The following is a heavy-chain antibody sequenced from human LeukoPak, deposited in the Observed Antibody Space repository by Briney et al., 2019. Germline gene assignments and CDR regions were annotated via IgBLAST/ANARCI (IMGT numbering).Heavy chain of an antibody. CDR3: ARDHPYYDILTGYSHFDY. Sequence: ASVTVSRKASGYTFTGYYMHWVRQAPGHGLEWMGWINPNSGGTNYAQKFQGRVTMTRDTSISTAYMELSRLRSDDTAVYYCARDHPYYDILTGYSHFDYWGQGTLVTVSS. J-gene: IGHJ4*02. V-gene: IGHV1-2*02. CDR2: INPNSGGT. CDR1: GYTFTGYY. D-gene: IGHD3-9*01.